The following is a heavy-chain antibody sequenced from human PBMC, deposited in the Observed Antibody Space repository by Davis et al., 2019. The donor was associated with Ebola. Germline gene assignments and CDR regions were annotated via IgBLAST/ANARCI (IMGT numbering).Heavy chain of an antibody. CDR2: ISAYNGNT. Sequence: ASVKVSCKASGYTFISYGISWVRQAPGQGLEWMGWISAYNGNTNYAQKLQGRVTMTTDTSTSTAYMELRSLRSDDTAVYYCARANGAARHPNYYYYYMDVWGKGTTVTVSS. V-gene: IGHV1-18*01. CDR1: GYTFISYG. CDR3: ARANGAARHPNYYYYYMDV. D-gene: IGHD6-6*01. J-gene: IGHJ6*03.